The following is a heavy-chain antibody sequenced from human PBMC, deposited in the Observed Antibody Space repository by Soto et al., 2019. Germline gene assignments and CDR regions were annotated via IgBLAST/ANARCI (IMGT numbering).Heavy chain of an antibody. D-gene: IGHD6-19*01. CDR3: ASAALAADYFGH. Sequence: KPSETLSLTCTVSDGSISSGDYYWSWIRQPPGKGLEWIAYMYYGGNTYYNPSLKSRITISIDTSKNQVSLRVNSVTAADTAVYYCASAALAADYFGHWGQGILVTVSS. CDR2: MYYGGNT. V-gene: IGHV4-30-4*08. J-gene: IGHJ4*02. CDR1: DGSISSGDYY.